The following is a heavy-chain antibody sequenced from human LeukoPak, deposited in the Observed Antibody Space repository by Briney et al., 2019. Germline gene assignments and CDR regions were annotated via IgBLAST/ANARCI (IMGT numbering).Heavy chain of an antibody. Sequence: GGSLRLSCEASGFTFGSHAMYWVRQAPGKGLEWVAGIFGSGGSPHYADPVKGRFTISRDNSRNTVYLQINSLRAEDTAVYYCGKTTVGYSSGQKPAWPVDYWGQGTLVTVSP. CDR2: IFGSGGSP. V-gene: IGHV3-23*01. CDR3: GKTTVGYSSGQKPAWPVDY. J-gene: IGHJ4*02. D-gene: IGHD5-18*01. CDR1: GFTFGSHA.